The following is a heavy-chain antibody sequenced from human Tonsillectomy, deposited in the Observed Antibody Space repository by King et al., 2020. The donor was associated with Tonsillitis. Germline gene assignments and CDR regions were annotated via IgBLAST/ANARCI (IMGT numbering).Heavy chain of an antibody. Sequence: VQLQESGPGLVKPSQTLSLTCTVSGGSISSGDYYWSWIRQPPGKGLEWIGYIYNSGSTYYSPSLKSRVTISVDTSKNQFSLNLSSVTAADTAVYYCARTERYGSGWYGWGHYGMDVWGQGTTVTVSS. CDR3: ARTERYGSGWYGWGHYGMDV. V-gene: IGHV4-30-4*01. CDR2: IYNSGST. J-gene: IGHJ6*02. D-gene: IGHD6-19*01. CDR1: GGSISSGDYY.